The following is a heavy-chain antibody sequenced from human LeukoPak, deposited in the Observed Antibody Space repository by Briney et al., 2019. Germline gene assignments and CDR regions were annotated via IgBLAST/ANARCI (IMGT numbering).Heavy chain of an antibody. Sequence: GGSLRLSCAVSGFTFSDYWMSWVRQAPGKGLEWVAVISYDGSNKYYADSVKGRFTISRDNSKNTLYLQMNSLRAEDTAVYYCARGAHPATPGNWFDPWGQGTLVTVSS. CDR3: ARGAHPATPGNWFDP. J-gene: IGHJ5*02. D-gene: IGHD2-15*01. CDR2: ISYDGSNK. CDR1: GFTFSDYW. V-gene: IGHV3-30-3*01.